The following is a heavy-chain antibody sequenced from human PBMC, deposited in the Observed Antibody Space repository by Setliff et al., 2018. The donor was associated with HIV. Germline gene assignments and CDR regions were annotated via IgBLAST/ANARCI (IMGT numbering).Heavy chain of an antibody. CDR2: IVPLVGTP. Sequence: GASVKVSCTASGGSFSNYPISWVRQAPGQGLEWMGGIVPLVGTPNYAQKFQGRLTITADKSTRTAYLELSRLSYEDTAVYWCARDSTFFYGAGTSYNVVYWGQGTLVTVSS. D-gene: IGHD3-10*01. J-gene: IGHJ4*02. CDR3: ARDSTFFYGAGTSYNVVY. V-gene: IGHV1-69*06. CDR1: GGSFSNYP.